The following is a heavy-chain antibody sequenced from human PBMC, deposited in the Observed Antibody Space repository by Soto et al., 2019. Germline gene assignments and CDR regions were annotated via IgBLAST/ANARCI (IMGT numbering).Heavy chain of an antibody. J-gene: IGHJ5*02. CDR1: GGSISSGDYY. CDR3: ARWLSGSRKGIDP. CDR2: IYYSGST. Sequence: SETLSLTCTVSGGSISSGDYYWSWIRQHPGKGLEWIGYIYYSGSTYYNPSLKSRVTISVDTSKNQFSLKLSSVTAADTAVYYCARWLSGSRKGIDPWGQGTLVTVSS. V-gene: IGHV4-31*03. D-gene: IGHD2-15*01.